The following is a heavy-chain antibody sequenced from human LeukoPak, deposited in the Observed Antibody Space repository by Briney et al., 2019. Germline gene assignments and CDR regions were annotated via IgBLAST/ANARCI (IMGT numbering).Heavy chain of an antibody. D-gene: IGHD6-19*01. CDR3: ARPYSSGWSRAYDAFDI. CDR1: GYTFTGYY. V-gene: IGHV1-2*04. CDR2: INPNSGGT. Sequence: GASVKVSCKASGYTFTGYYMHWVRQAPGQGLEWMGWINPNSGGTNYAQKFQGWVTMTRDTSISTAYLQWSSLKASDTAMYYCARPYSSGWSRAYDAFDIWGQGTMVTVSS. J-gene: IGHJ3*02.